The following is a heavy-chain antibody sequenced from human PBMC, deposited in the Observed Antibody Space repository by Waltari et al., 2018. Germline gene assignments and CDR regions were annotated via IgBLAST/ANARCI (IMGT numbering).Heavy chain of an antibody. J-gene: IGHJ5*02. D-gene: IGHD6-19*01. CDR3: ARDDSSGDVGWFDP. CDR1: GFTFSSAA. Sequence: QVQLVASGGGVVQPGRSLRLSCAASGFTFSSAAMHWVRQAPGRGLEWVAVISYDGSNKYYADSVKGRFTISRDNSKNTLYLQMNSLRAEDTAVYYCARDDSSGDVGWFDPWGQGTLVTVSS. CDR2: ISYDGSNK. V-gene: IGHV3-30-3*01.